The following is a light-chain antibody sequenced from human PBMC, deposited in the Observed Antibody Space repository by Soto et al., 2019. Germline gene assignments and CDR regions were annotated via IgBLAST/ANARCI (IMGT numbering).Light chain of an antibody. J-gene: IGLJ2*01. V-gene: IGLV3-21*02. CDR3: ATWDDSLIGPV. Sequence: SYELTQPPSVSVAPGQTAMITCGGNDIGSKSVHWYQQRPGQAPVLVVYDDRDRPSGIPERFSGSNSGSTATLTISRVEAGDEADYYCATWDDSLIGPVFGGGTKLTVL. CDR2: DDR. CDR1: DIGSKS.